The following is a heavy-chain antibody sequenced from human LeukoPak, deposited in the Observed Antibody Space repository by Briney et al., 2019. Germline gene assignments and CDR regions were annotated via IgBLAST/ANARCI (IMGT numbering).Heavy chain of an antibody. D-gene: IGHD6-13*01. CDR2: IISSSSTI. V-gene: IGHV3-48*01. CDR3: AREPGVAAAGQNWFDP. CDR1: GFTFSSYS. Sequence: GGSLRLSCAASGFTFSSYSMNWVRQAPGKGLEWVSYIISSSSTIYYADSVKGRFTISRDNAKNSLYLQMDSLRAEDTAVYYCAREPGVAAAGQNWFDPWGQGTLVTVSS. J-gene: IGHJ5*02.